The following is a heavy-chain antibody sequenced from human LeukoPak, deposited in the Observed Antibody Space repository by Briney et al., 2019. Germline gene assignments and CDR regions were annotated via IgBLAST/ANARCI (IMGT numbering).Heavy chain of an antibody. J-gene: IGHJ3*02. D-gene: IGHD3-22*01. V-gene: IGHV3-7*01. CDR2: IKQDGSEK. CDR1: GFTFSSYW. Sequence: AGGSLRLSCAASGFTFSSYWMSWVRQAPGKGLEWVANIKQDGSEKYYVDSVKGRFTISRDNAKNSLYLQMNSLRAEDTAVYYCARTADYYDSSGYTYDAFDIWGQGTMVTVSS. CDR3: ARTADYYDSSGYTYDAFDI.